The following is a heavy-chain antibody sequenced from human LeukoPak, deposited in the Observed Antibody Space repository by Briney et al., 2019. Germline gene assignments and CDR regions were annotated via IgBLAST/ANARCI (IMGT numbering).Heavy chain of an antibody. CDR1: SVSFSGYY. CDR3: ARGLTRRRSTTVVTPYFDL. D-gene: IGHD4-23*01. Sequence: PSETLSLTCAVYSVSFSGYYWSWLREPPGKGLEWFGEINHSGSTNYNPSLKSRVTISVDTSKNQFSLKLSSVTAVETAVYYCARGLTRRRSTTVVTPYFDLWGRGTLVTVSS. J-gene: IGHJ2*01. CDR2: INHSGST. V-gene: IGHV4-34*01.